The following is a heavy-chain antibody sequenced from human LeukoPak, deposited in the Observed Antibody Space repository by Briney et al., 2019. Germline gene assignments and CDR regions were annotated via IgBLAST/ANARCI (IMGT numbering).Heavy chain of an antibody. CDR3: ARVADSSGYYFNFDY. V-gene: IGHV1-2*02. CDR2: INPNSGGT. Sequence: VASVKVSCKASGYTFTGYYMHWVRQAPGQGLEWMGWINPNSGGTNYAQKFQGRVTMTRDTSISTAYMELSRLRSDDTAVYYCARVADSSGYYFNFDYWGQGTLVTVSS. D-gene: IGHD3-22*01. CDR1: GYTFTGYY. J-gene: IGHJ4*02.